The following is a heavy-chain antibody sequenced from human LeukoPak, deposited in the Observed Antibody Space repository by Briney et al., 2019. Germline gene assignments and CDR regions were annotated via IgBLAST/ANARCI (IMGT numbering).Heavy chain of an antibody. CDR3: ARGARWQWPEDY. Sequence: GASVKVSCKASGYTFTSYYIHWVRQAPGQGLEWMGWMNPNSGNTGYAQKFQGRVTMTRNTSISTAYMELSSLRSEDTAVYYCARGARWQWPEDYWGQGTLVTVSS. J-gene: IGHJ4*02. D-gene: IGHD6-19*01. CDR1: GYTFTSYY. V-gene: IGHV1-8*02. CDR2: MNPNSGNT.